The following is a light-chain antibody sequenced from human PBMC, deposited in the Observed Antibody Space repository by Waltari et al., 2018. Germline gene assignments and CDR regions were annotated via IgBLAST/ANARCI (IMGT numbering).Light chain of an antibody. CDR1: EGISSY. CDR3: QLLNPSPRT. Sequence: DIQLPQSPSSRSAFVGARSSSTCRASEGISSYLAWYQQRPGKAPKLLIYAASTLHSGVPSRFSGSGSGTEFTLTISSLQPEDFATYYCQLLNPSPRTFGQGTKVEIK. V-gene: IGKV1-9*01. CDR2: AAS. J-gene: IGKJ1*01.